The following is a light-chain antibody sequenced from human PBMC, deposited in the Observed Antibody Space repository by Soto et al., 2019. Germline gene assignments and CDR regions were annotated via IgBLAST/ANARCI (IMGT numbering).Light chain of an antibody. Sequence: QSALTQPASVSGSPGQSITISCTETSSDIGVYDFVSWYQQHPGRAPKLLIYDVTNRPSGISDRFSGSKSGNTASLTISGLQPEDEADYYCSSYTTSTTRVFGGGTKLTVL. J-gene: IGLJ3*02. V-gene: IGLV2-14*01. CDR3: SSYTTSTTRV. CDR1: SSDIGVYDF. CDR2: DVT.